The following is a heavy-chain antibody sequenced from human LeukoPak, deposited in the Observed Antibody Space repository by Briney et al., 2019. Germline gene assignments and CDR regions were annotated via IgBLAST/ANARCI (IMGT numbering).Heavy chain of an antibody. CDR2: ISYDGSNK. D-gene: IGHD1-1*01. Sequence: GGSLRLSCAASGFTFSSYAMHWVRQAPGKGLEWVAVISYDGSNKYYADSVKGRFTISRDNAKNTLFLQMNSLRAEDTAVYYCARRGTGHGMDVWGQGTTVIVSS. J-gene: IGHJ6*02. V-gene: IGHV3-30-3*01. CDR3: ARRGTGHGMDV. CDR1: GFTFSSYA.